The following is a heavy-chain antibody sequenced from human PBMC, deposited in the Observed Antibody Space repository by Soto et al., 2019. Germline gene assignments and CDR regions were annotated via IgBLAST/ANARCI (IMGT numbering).Heavy chain of an antibody. CDR3: ARYVVGATRQFDH. J-gene: IGHJ4*02. Sequence: SETLSLTCTVSGGSISSSSNHWGWIRQPPGKGLEWIGNIYYSENTYYNPSLKSRVIISVDTSKNQFSLKLRSVTAADTAVYYCARYVVGATRQFDHWGQGTLVTVSS. D-gene: IGHD1-26*01. V-gene: IGHV4-39*01. CDR2: IYYSENT. CDR1: GGSISSSSNH.